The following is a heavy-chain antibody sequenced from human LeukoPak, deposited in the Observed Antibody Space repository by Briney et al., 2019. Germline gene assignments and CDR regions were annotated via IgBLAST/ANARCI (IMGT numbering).Heavy chain of an antibody. CDR3: TRDHDFWSGPFDV. CDR2: IRRKGYGGTT. J-gene: IGHJ6*04. Sequence: GGSLRLSCTASGFTFGDYSLSWVRQAPEKGLEWVGFIRRKGYGGTTEYAPSVKGRFIISRDDSKSTAYLQMNSLKTEDTAVYYCTRDHDFWSGPFDVWGKGTTVAVSS. CDR1: GFTFGDYS. D-gene: IGHD3-3*01. V-gene: IGHV3-49*04.